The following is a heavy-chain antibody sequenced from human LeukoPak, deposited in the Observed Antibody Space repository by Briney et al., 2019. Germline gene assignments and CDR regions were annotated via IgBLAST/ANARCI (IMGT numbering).Heavy chain of an antibody. V-gene: IGHV4-39*07. D-gene: IGHD3-16*02. CDR3: ARAYYDYVWGSYPFDY. CDR1: GGSISSSSYY. CDR2: IYHSGST. Sequence: SETLSLTCTVSGGSISSSSYYWGWIRQPPGKGLEWIGSIYHSGSTYYNPSLKSRVTISVDTSKNQFSLKLSSVTAADTAVYYCARAYYDYVWGSYPFDYWGQGTLVTVSS. J-gene: IGHJ4*02.